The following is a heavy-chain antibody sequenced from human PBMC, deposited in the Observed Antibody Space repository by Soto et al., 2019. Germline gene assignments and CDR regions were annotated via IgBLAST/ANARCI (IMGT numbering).Heavy chain of an antibody. Sequence: EVQLVESGGGLVQPGGSLRLSCAASGFTFSDHYMDWVRQAPGKGLEWVGRTRNKANSYTTEYAASVKGRFTISRDDSKNSLYLQMNSLKTEDTDVYYCYYQLLHLDMDVWGQGTTITVSS. D-gene: IGHD2-2*02. CDR3: YYQLLHLDMDV. V-gene: IGHV3-72*01. CDR1: GFTFSDHY. CDR2: TRNKANSYTT. J-gene: IGHJ6*02.